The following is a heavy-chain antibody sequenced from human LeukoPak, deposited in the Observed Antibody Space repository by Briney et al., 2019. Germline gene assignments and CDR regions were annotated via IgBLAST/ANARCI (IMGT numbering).Heavy chain of an antibody. CDR3: ARGDSSGYYEAH. J-gene: IGHJ4*02. V-gene: IGHV3-33*01. CDR2: IWYDGSKT. CDR1: GFTFSNYG. D-gene: IGHD3-22*01. Sequence: GGPLSLSCAVSGFTFSNYGMHGVRQAPGQGLECVAVIWYDGSKTFYGDSVKGRFRISRDNSKNTLFLQMNSLRAEDTAVYYCARGDSSGYYEAHWGQGTLVTVSS.